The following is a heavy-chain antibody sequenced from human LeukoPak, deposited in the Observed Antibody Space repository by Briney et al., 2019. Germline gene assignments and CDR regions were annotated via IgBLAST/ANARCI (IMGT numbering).Heavy chain of an antibody. CDR3: ARGGGIVVVPAAVWEYYFDY. Sequence: GGSLRLSCAASGFTFSSYRMSWVRQAPGKGLEWVANIKQDGSEKYYVDSVKGRFTISRDNAKNSLYLQMNSLRAEDTAVYYCARGGGIVVVPAAVWEYYFDYWGQGTLVTVSS. D-gene: IGHD2-2*01. CDR2: IKQDGSEK. J-gene: IGHJ4*02. CDR1: GFTFSSYR. V-gene: IGHV3-7*01.